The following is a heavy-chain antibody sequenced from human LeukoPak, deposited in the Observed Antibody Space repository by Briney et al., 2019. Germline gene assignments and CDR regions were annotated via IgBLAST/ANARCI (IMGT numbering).Heavy chain of an antibody. J-gene: IGHJ4*02. D-gene: IGHD6-19*01. V-gene: IGHV3-23*01. Sequence: GGSLRLSCAASGFTFSSYGMSWVRQAPGKGLKWVSDISGSGGSTNYADSVKGRFTISRDNSKNTLYLQMNSLRADDTAVYYCAKTGSGWWFDYWGQGTLVTVSS. CDR1: GFTFSSYG. CDR2: ISGSGGST. CDR3: AKTGSGWWFDY.